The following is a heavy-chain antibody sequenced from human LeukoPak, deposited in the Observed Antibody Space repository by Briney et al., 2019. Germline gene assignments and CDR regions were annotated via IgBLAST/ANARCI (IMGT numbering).Heavy chain of an antibody. D-gene: IGHD3-10*01. CDR1: GGSITGYY. CDR3: ARAGGTMVRGAHRIYYYGMDV. J-gene: IGHJ6*01. CDR2: IHYTGAT. V-gene: IGHV4-34*01. Sequence: SETLSLTCAVYGGSITGYYWSWIRQTPGRGLEWVGEIHYTGATSYNPSLKSRVTISVDTSKNQFSLKLSSVTAADTAVYYCARAGGTMVRGAHRIYYYGMDVWGQGTTVTVSS.